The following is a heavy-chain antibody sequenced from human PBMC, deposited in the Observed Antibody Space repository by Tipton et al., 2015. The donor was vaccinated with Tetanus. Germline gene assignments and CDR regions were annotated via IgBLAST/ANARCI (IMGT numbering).Heavy chain of an antibody. CDR2: GVSSGRI. V-gene: IGHV4-39*01. CDR3: ATHADNWFYP. J-gene: IGHJ5*02. Sequence: GLVKPSETLSLTCSVSGGSIDSSNYYWAWVRQPPGKGLEWLGRGVSSGRIYYNPSLKSRVPISIDMSKRQISLSLTSVTGADKSVDYCATHADNWFYPWGQGILVTVPS. CDR1: GGSIDSSNYY.